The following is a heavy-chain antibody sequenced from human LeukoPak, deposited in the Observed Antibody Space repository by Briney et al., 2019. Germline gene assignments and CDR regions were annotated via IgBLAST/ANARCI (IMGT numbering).Heavy chain of an antibody. Sequence: GGSLRLSCAASGFIISSDAMSWIRQAPGKGLEWVSAISGSGGSTYYADPVRGRFTISRDNSKNTLYLQMNSLRAEDTAVYYCAKIRSSSWYQSYFDYWGQGTLVTVSS. CDR3: AKIRSSSWYQSYFDY. CDR1: GFIISSDA. D-gene: IGHD6-13*01. J-gene: IGHJ4*02. CDR2: ISGSGGST. V-gene: IGHV3-23*01.